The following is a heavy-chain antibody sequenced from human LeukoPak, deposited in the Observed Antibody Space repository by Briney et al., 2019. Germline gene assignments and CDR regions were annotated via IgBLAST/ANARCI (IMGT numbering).Heavy chain of an antibody. V-gene: IGHV1-18*01. Sequence: ASVKVSCKASGYTFTSYGISWVRQAPGQGLEWMGWFSAYNGNTNYAQKLQGRVTMTTDTSTSTAYMELRSLRSDDTAVYYCARDRIQLWLLADGMDVWGQGTTVTVSS. CDR1: GYTFTSYG. CDR2: FSAYNGNT. CDR3: ARDRIQLWLLADGMDV. D-gene: IGHD5-18*01. J-gene: IGHJ6*02.